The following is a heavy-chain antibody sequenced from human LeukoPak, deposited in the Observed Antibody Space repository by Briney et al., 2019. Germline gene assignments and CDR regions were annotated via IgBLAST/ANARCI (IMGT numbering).Heavy chain of an antibody. Sequence: GRSLRLSCAASGFTFSSYSMNWVRQAPGKGLEWVSSISSSSSYIYYADSVKGRFTISRDNAKNSLYLQMNSLRAEDTAVYYCARGDSDEYYYDSSLDYWGQGTLVTVSS. V-gene: IGHV3-21*01. D-gene: IGHD3-22*01. CDR1: GFTFSSYS. J-gene: IGHJ4*02. CDR2: ISSSSSYI. CDR3: ARGDSDEYYYDSSLDY.